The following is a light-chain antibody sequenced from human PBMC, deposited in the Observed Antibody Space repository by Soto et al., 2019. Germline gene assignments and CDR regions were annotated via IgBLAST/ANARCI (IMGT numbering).Light chain of an antibody. CDR3: QQYSNWPT. V-gene: IGKV3-15*01. Sequence: EIVMTQSTATLSVSPGERATLSCRASQSVSSNLAWYQQKLGQAPRLLIYGASTRATGIPARFSGSGSGTEFTLTISSLQSEDFAIYYCQQYSNWPTFGQGTRLEIK. CDR2: GAS. CDR1: QSVSSN. J-gene: IGKJ5*01.